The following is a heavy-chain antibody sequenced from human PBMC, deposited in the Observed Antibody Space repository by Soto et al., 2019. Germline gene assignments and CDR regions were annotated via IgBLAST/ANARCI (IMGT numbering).Heavy chain of an antibody. V-gene: IGHV1-69*01. CDR2: IIPMFPTT. CDR1: GDTFGRNA. J-gene: IGHJ3*02. D-gene: IGHD6-19*01. CDR3: AREGLYGSIQDNTFDI. Sequence: QVQLVQSGAEVKRPGSSVRVSCKASGDTFGRNAIHWVRQAPGQGLEWMGGIIPMFPTTNYAQKFKGRLTIYADESTGTAYMEMTSLTSEDTAVYYCAREGLYGSIQDNTFDIWGQGTMVSVSS.